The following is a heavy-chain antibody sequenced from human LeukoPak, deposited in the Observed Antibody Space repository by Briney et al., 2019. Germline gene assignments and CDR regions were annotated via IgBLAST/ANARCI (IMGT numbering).Heavy chain of an antibody. J-gene: IGHJ6*03. Sequence: GGSLRLSCAASGFTFSSYGMSWVRQAPGKGLEWVSAISGSGGSTYYADSVKGRFTISRDNSKNTLYLQMNSLRAEDTAVYYCAKGEWELDYYYYYMDVWGRGTTVTISS. CDR2: ISGSGGST. CDR3: AKGEWELDYYYYYMDV. V-gene: IGHV3-23*01. CDR1: GFTFSSYG. D-gene: IGHD1-26*01.